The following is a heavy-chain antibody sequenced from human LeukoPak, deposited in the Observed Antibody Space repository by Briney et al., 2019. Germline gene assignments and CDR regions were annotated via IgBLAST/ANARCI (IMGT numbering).Heavy chain of an antibody. V-gene: IGHV1-69*13. Sequence: SVKVSCKASGYTFTTYAMNWVRQAPGQGLEWMGGIIPIFGTANYAQKFQGRVTITADESTSTAYMELSSLRSEDTAVYYCARGGAGSDRLDPWGQGTLVTVSS. CDR1: GYTFTTYA. CDR2: IIPIFGTA. J-gene: IGHJ5*02. CDR3: ARGGAGSDRLDP. D-gene: IGHD1-14*01.